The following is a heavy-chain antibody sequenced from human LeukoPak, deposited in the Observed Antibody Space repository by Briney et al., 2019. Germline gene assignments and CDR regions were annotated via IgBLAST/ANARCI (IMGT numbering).Heavy chain of an antibody. V-gene: IGHV4-59*12. J-gene: IGHJ4*02. CDR1: GGSISSYY. CDR3: ARGGGYSGYDTETFDY. CDR2: IYYSGST. Sequence: SETLSLTCTVSGGSISSYYWSWIRQPPGKGLEWIGYIYYSGSTNYNPSLKSRVTISVDRSKNQFSLKLSSVTAADTAVYYCARGGGYSGYDTETFDYWGQGTLVTVSS. D-gene: IGHD5-12*01.